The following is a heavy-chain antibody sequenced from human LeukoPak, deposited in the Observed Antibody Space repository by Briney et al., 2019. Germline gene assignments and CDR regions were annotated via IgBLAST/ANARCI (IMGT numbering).Heavy chain of an antibody. CDR2: IYHSGST. CDR3: ADVEAGGY. J-gene: IGHJ4*02. D-gene: IGHD3-10*01. V-gene: IGHV4-59*01. CDR1: GGSISTYY. Sequence: PSETLSLTCTVSGGSISTYYWDWIRQPPGKGLEWIGYIYHSGSTNYNPSLQSRVTISVDTSKNQFSLNLNSVTAADTAVYYCADVEAGGYWGQGTLVTVSS.